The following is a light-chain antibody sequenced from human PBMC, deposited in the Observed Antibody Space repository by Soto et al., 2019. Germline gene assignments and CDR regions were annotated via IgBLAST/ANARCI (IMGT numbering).Light chain of an antibody. CDR1: QSVSNS. CDR2: DAS. CDR3: QQRSNWPLLT. J-gene: IGKJ4*01. Sequence: EIVLTQSPATLSLSPGERATLSCRASQSVSNSLAWYQQKPGQPPRLLIYDASNRATGIPARFSGSGSGTDFTLTISSLEPEDFAVYYCQQRSNWPLLTFGGGTKVEIK. V-gene: IGKV3-11*01.